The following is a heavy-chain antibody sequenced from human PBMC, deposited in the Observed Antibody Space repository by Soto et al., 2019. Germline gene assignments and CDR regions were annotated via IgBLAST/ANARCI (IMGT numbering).Heavy chain of an antibody. CDR2: MTGNGGTP. J-gene: IGHJ6*02. CDR1: GFTFSTYA. D-gene: IGHD3-10*01. CDR3: AKTSSGKSRSGVDV. V-gene: IGHV3-23*01. Sequence: GGSLRLSCAVSGFTFSTYAMTWVRQAPGKGLEWVSGMTGNGGTPYYADSVKGRFIISRDNAKNTLYLQMNSLRAEDTAVYYCAKTSSGKSRSGVDVWGQGTTVTVSS.